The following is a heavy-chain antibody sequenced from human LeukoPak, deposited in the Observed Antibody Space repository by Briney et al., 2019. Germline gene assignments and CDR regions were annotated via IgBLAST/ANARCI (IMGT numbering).Heavy chain of an antibody. Sequence: YWMHWVRQAPGKGLVWVSRINVDGSSTSYADSVKGRFTISRDNAKNTLYLQMNSLRAEDTAVYYCARGYLSSTSCYLYWGQGTLVTVSS. V-gene: IGHV3-74*01. D-gene: IGHD2-2*01. J-gene: IGHJ4*02. CDR1: YW. CDR3: ARGYLSSTSCYLY. CDR2: INVDGSST.